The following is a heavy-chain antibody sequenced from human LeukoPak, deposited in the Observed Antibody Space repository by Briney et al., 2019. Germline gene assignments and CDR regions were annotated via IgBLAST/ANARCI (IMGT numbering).Heavy chain of an antibody. D-gene: IGHD3-3*01. V-gene: IGHV3-23*01. CDR1: GFTVSNNA. Sequence: GGSLRLSCVASGFTVSNNALTWFRQAPGKGLEWVSAISGSGGSTYYADSVKGRFTISRDNSKNTLYLQMNSLRAEDTAVYYCAKEIPNYDFWSGYGDFDYWGQGTLVTVSS. CDR2: ISGSGGST. CDR3: AKEIPNYDFWSGYGDFDY. J-gene: IGHJ4*02.